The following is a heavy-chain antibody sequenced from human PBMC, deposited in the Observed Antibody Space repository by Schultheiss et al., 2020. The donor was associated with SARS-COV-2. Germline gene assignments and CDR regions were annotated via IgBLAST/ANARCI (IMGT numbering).Heavy chain of an antibody. V-gene: IGHV4-39*07. D-gene: IGHD1-20*01. CDR2: IYHSGST. CDR3: ALITGTTTDY. CDR1: GGSVSSDYYY. J-gene: IGHJ4*02. Sequence: SETLSLTCTVSGGSVSSDYYYWGWIRQPPGKGLEWIGSIYHSGSTYYNPSLKSRVTISLDPSKNQFSLKLSSVTAADTAVYYCALITGTTTDYWGQGTLVTVSS.